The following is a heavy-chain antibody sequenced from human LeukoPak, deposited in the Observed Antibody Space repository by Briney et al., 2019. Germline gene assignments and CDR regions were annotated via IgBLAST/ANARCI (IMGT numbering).Heavy chain of an antibody. CDR3: VRLGTGWFNP. J-gene: IGHJ5*02. CDR1: GASISSTGYY. V-gene: IGHV4-39*01. CDR2: IYYSGST. Sequence: KPSETLSLTCTVSGASISSTGYYWDWIRQPPGKGLEYIGTIYYSGSTYYNPSLKSRVTISVDTSKNQFSLKLSSVTAADAAVYYCVRLGTGWFNPWGQGTLVTVSS. D-gene: IGHD1-14*01.